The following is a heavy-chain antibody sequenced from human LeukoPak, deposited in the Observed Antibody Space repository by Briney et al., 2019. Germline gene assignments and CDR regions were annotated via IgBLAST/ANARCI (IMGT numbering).Heavy chain of an antibody. D-gene: IGHD2-15*01. CDR1: GLTLSVAG. CDR2: IIGNGAST. Sequence: GGSLRLSCAASGLTLSVAGMHWVRQAPGKGLEWVSAIIGNGASTYYTDSVKGRFTISRDNSKNTLYLQMNRLRAEDTAIYYCAQGNCSGNTCYPLDNWGQGTLVTVSS. V-gene: IGHV3-23*01. CDR3: AQGNCSGNTCYPLDN. J-gene: IGHJ4*02.